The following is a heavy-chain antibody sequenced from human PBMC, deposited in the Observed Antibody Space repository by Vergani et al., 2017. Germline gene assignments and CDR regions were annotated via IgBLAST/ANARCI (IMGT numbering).Heavy chain of an antibody. CDR3: ARARXFETGYMSNWLDY. J-gene: IGHJ4*02. CDR2: IKSDGSIT. D-gene: IGHD3-9*01. V-gene: IGHV3-74*03. Sequence: DVHLAESGGGFFQPGGSLRLSCSASGFSFNSYWMHWVRQVPGKGLLWVSRIKSDGSITAYADSVKGRFTISRDNAQNTLYLQMNSLRVEETGVYYCARARXFETGYMSNWLDYWGQGTLVTVSS. CDR1: GFSFNSYW.